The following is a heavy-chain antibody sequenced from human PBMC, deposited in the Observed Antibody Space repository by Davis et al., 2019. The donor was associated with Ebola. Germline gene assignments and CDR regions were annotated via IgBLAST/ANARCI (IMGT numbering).Heavy chain of an antibody. CDR2: INAGNGNT. D-gene: IGHD3-10*01. V-gene: IGHV1-3*01. CDR1: GYTFTSYA. Sequence: ASVKVSCMASGYTFTSYAMHWVRQAPGQRLQWMGWINAGNGNTKYSQKLQGRVTMTTDTSTSTAYMELRSLRSDDTAVYYCARDRDLDVLLWFGEDYYGMDVWGQGTTVTVSS. J-gene: IGHJ6*02. CDR3: ARDRDLDVLLWFGEDYYGMDV.